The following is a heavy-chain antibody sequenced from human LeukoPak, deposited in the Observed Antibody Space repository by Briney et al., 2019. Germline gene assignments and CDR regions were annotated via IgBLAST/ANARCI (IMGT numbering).Heavy chain of an antibody. V-gene: IGHV3-21*01. CDR2: ISSSSSYI. CDR1: GFTFSSYS. Sequence: GGSLTLSCAASGFTFSSYSMNWVRQAPGKGLEWVSSISSSSSYIYYADSVKGRFTISRDNAKNSLYLQMNSLRAEDTAVYYCARDGGYSYGPTVGYWGQGTLVTVSS. CDR3: ARDGGYSYGPTVGY. D-gene: IGHD5-18*01. J-gene: IGHJ4*02.